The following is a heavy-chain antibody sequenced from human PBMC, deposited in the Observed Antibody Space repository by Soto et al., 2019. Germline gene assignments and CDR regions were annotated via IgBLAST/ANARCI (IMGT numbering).Heavy chain of an antibody. CDR1: GFTFSSYG. CDR2: ISYDGSNK. V-gene: IGHV3-30*18. Sequence: PGGSLRLSCAASGFTFSSYGMHWVRQAPGKGLEWVAVISYDGSNKYYADSVKGRFTISRDNSKNTLYLQMNSLRAEDTAVYYCAKDCGGDCWFQYCCQATLVTLSS. D-gene: IGHD2-21*02. J-gene: IGHJ1*01. CDR3: AKDCGGDCWFQY.